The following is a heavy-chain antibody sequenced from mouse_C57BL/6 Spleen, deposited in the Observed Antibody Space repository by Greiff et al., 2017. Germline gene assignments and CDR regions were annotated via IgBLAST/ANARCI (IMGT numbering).Heavy chain of an antibody. CDR3: ARSDDGYDYFDY. J-gene: IGHJ2*01. CDR1: GYTFTDYN. Sequence: EVQLQQSGPELVKPGASVKIPCKASGYTFTDYNMDWVKQSHGKSLEWIGDINPNNGGTIYNQKFKGKATLTVDKSSSTAYMELRSLTSEDTAVYYCARSDDGYDYFDYWGQGTTLTVSS. D-gene: IGHD2-3*01. V-gene: IGHV1-18*01. CDR2: INPNNGGT.